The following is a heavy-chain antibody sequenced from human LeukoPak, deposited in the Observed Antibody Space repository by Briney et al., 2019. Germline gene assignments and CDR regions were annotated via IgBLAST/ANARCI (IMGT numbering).Heavy chain of an antibody. CDR3: ARGNNY. CDR1: GVSISSYY. V-gene: IGHV4-59*01. J-gene: IGHJ4*02. Sequence: PSETLSLTCTVSGVSISSYYWSWVRQPPGKGLEWIGYLYYSGSTSYNPSLKSRVTIAVDTSKNQFSLKLNSVTAADTAVYYCARGNNYWGRGTLVTVSS. CDR2: LYYSGST.